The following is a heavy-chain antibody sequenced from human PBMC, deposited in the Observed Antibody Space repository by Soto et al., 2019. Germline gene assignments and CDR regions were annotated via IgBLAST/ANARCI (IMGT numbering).Heavy chain of an antibody. Sequence: EVQLVESGGGLVQPGGSLRLSCVVSGFTFNTYWMTWIRQAPGKGLEWVANINEEGNKQNYVDSVRGRFTISRDNAKTSLYLQMNSLRVEDTAVYYCATRAGAPADWGQGTLVTVSS. D-gene: IGHD6-25*01. CDR2: INEEGNKQ. CDR3: ATRAGAPAD. J-gene: IGHJ4*02. V-gene: IGHV3-7*01. CDR1: GFTFNTYW.